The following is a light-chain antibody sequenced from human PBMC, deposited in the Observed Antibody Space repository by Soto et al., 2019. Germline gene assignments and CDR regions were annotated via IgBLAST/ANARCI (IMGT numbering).Light chain of an antibody. J-gene: IGKJ5*01. CDR3: QQSYSTSIT. V-gene: IGKV1-12*01. Sequence: DIQMTQSPPSVSASVGDRVTITCRASQDVGKWLAWYQQKPGKAPTLLIHGASSLQSEVPSRFSGSGSGTDFTLTITSLQPEDFATYYCQQSYSTSITFGQGTRLEIK. CDR1: QDVGKW. CDR2: GAS.